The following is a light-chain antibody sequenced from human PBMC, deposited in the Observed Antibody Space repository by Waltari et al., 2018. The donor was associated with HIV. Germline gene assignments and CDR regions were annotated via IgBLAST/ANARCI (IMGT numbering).Light chain of an antibody. V-gene: IGLV2-8*01. CDR2: EVT. J-gene: IGLJ2*01. CDR3: SSYAGSNNLI. Sequence: QSALTQPLSASGSPGQSVTISCTGTSSDVGGYDYVSWYQHHPGKAPKLMLYEVTKRPSGVPDRFSGSKSGSTASLTVSELEAEDEADYYSSSYAGSNNLIFGGGTKLTVL. CDR1: SSDVGGYDY.